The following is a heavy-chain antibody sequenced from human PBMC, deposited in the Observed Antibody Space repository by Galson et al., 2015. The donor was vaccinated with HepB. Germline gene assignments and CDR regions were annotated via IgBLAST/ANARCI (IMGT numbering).Heavy chain of an antibody. V-gene: IGHV3-73*01. D-gene: IGHD3-3*01. J-gene: IGHJ4*02. CDR1: GFTFSSYA. Sequence: SLRLSCAASGFTFSSYAMHWVRQASGKGLEWVGRIRSKANSYATAYAASVKGRFTISRDDSKNTAYLQMNSLKTEDTAVYYCTSHYDFWSGYPFDYWGQGTLVTVSS. CDR3: TSHYDFWSGYPFDY. CDR2: IRSKANSYAT.